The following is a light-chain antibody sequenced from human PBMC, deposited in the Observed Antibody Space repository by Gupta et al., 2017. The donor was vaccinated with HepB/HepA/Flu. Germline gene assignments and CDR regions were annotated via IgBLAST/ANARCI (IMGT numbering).Light chain of an antibody. Sequence: QSALTQPASVSGSPGQSITISCTGTSSDVGSYNLVSWYQQHPGKAPKLMIYEVSKRPSGVSTRFSVSKSGNTASLTISGLQAEDEADYYCCSYAGSSNVVFGGGTKLTVL. V-gene: IGLV2-23*02. CDR2: EVS. J-gene: IGLJ2*01. CDR1: SSDVGSYNL. CDR3: CSYAGSSNVV.